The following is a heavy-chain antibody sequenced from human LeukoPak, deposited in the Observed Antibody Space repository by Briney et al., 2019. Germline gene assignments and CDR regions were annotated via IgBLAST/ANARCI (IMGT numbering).Heavy chain of an antibody. Sequence: SETLSLTCTVSGGSISTYYWSWVRLPPGKGLEWIGYIYNSGSTKYNPSLKSRVTVSVDTSKNQLSLKLSSVTAADTAVYYCARARPDTAMAFDYWGQGTLVTVSS. D-gene: IGHD5-18*01. J-gene: IGHJ4*02. CDR3: ARARPDTAMAFDY. CDR2: IYNSGST. CDR1: GGSISTYY. V-gene: IGHV4-59*01.